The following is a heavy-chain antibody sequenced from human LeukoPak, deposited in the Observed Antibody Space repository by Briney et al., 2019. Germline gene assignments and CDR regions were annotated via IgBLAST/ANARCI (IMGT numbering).Heavy chain of an antibody. V-gene: IGHV3-20*01. Sequence: SXRLSXXXXXFXFXXYGMSWVRQAPGKGLEWVSGINWNGGSTGYADSVKGRFTISRDNAKNSLYLQMNSLRAEDTALYHCARFPKLSPELPPPPFRPFIFWGQGTLFT. J-gene: IGHJ3*01. CDR3: ARFPKLSPELPPPPFRPFIF. CDR1: XFXFXXYG. CDR2: INWNGGST. D-gene: IGHD5-24*01.